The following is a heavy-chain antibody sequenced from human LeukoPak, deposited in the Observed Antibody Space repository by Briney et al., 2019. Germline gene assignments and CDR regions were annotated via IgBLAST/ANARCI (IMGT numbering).Heavy chain of an antibody. Sequence: GGSLRLSCAASGFTFSSYGMHWVRQAPGKGLVWVSRINGDGSRTYYADFVKGRFTISRDNAKNTLYVQMNSLRAEDTAVYYCARETSQDYFDSWGQGTLVTVSS. CDR2: INGDGSRT. CDR1: GFTFSSYG. CDR3: ARETSQDYFDS. J-gene: IGHJ4*02. V-gene: IGHV3-74*01.